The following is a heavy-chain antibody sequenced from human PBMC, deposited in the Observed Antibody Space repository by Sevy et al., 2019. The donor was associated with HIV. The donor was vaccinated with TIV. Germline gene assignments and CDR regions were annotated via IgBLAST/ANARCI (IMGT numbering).Heavy chain of an antibody. D-gene: IGHD6-13*01. CDR2: ISYDGSNK. V-gene: IGHV3-30-3*01. Sequence: WGSLRLSCAASGFTFSSYAMHWVRQAPGKGLEWVAVISYDGSNKYYADSVKGRFTISRDNSKNTLYLQMNSLRAEDTAVYYCARGGGSSSWYLYYYYYGMDVWGQGTTVTVSS. CDR1: GFTFSSYA. J-gene: IGHJ6*02. CDR3: ARGGGSSSWYLYYYYYGMDV.